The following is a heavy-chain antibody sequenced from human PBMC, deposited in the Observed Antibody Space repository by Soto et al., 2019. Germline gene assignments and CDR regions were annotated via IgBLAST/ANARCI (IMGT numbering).Heavy chain of an antibody. Sequence: QVQLVQSGAEVKKPGASVKVSCKASGYTFTSYYMHWVRQAPGQGLEWMGIINPSGGSTSYAQKFQSRVTMTRDTSTSTVYMELSSLRSEDTAVYYCARDDENYGYTVDLDYWGQGTLVTVSS. J-gene: IGHJ4*02. CDR3: ARDDENYGYTVDLDY. V-gene: IGHV1-46*01. D-gene: IGHD5-18*01. CDR2: INPSGGST. CDR1: GYTFTSYY.